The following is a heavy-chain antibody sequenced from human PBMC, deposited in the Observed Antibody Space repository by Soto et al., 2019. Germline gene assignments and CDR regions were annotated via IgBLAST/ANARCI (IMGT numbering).Heavy chain of an antibody. D-gene: IGHD5-18*01. Sequence: QVQLVQSGAEVKKPGASVKVSCKASGYTFTSYGISWVRQAPGQGLEWMGWISAYNGNTNYAQKLQGRVTMTTDTSKSTAAVKLRSLRSDDTAVYYCAREWLVTLHPTKGMDVWGQGTTVTVSS. J-gene: IGHJ6*02. CDR1: GYTFTSYG. CDR3: AREWLVTLHPTKGMDV. V-gene: IGHV1-18*01. CDR2: ISAYNGNT.